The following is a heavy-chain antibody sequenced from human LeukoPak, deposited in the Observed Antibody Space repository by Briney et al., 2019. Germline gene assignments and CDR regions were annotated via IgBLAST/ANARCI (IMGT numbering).Heavy chain of an antibody. J-gene: IGHJ4*02. V-gene: IGHV1-69*05. CDR1: GGTFSSYA. Sequence: SSVKVSCKASGGTFSSYAISWVRQAPGQGLEWMGGIIPIFGTANYAQKFQGRVTITTDESTSTAYMELRSLRSDDTAVYYCARGAGGFGGWPRPFDYWGQGTLVTVSS. CDR2: IIPIFGTA. D-gene: IGHD6-19*01. CDR3: ARGAGGFGGWPRPFDY.